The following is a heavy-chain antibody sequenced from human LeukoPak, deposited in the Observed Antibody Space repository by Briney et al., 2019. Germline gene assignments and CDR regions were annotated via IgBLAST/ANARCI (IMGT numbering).Heavy chain of an antibody. V-gene: IGHV4-59*01. Sequence: PSETLSLTCTVSGGSIRSYYWSWIRQPPGKGLEWIAYIYYSGSTNYNPSLKSRVTISVDTSKNQFSLKLSSVTAADTAVYYCARVYYSNSYDYWYFDLWGRGTLVAVSS. J-gene: IGHJ2*01. CDR1: GGSIRSYY. CDR2: IYYSGST. CDR3: ARVYYSNSYDYWYFDL. D-gene: IGHD6-13*01.